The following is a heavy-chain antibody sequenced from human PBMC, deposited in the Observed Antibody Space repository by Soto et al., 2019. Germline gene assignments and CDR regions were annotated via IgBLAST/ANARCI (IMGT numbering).Heavy chain of an antibody. V-gene: IGHV3-30-3*01. Sequence: GGSLRLSCAASGFTFSSYAMHWVRQAPGKGLEWVAVISYDGSNKYYADSVKGRFTISRDNSKNTLYLQMNSLRAEDTAVYYCARENGATRAFDIWGQGTMVTVS. CDR1: GFTFSSYA. CDR3: ARENGATRAFDI. J-gene: IGHJ3*02. D-gene: IGHD1-26*01. CDR2: ISYDGSNK.